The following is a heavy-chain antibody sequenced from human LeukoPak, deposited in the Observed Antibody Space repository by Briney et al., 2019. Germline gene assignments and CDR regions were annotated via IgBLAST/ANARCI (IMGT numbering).Heavy chain of an antibody. J-gene: IGHJ3*02. V-gene: IGHV4-39*07. CDR3: ARDPVYYYDSSGYAFDI. Sequence: SEILSSTCTVSGGSISSSSSYWGWIRQPPGKGLEWIGSIYYSGSTYYNPSLTSRVTISVDTSKNQFSLKLSSVTAADTAVYYFARDPVYYYDSSGYAFDIWGQGTMVTVSS. D-gene: IGHD3-22*01. CDR1: GGSISSSSSY. CDR2: IYYSGST.